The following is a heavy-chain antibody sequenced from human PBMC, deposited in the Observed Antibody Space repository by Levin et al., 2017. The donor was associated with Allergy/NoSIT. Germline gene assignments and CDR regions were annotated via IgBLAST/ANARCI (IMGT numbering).Heavy chain of an antibody. CDR2: IYPGDSDT. J-gene: IGHJ4*02. CDR1: GYKFTDLW. CDR3: ARRHPPDY. Sequence: GGSLRLSCKASGYKFTDLWIGWVRQMPGKGLEWMGIIYPGDSDTRYSPSFQGQVTISVDKSISTAYLQCSSLKASDTAMYYCARRHPPDYWGQGTLVTVSS. V-gene: IGHV5-51*01.